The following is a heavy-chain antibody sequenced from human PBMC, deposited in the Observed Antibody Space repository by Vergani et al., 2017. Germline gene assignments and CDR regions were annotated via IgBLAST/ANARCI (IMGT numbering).Heavy chain of an antibody. Sequence: QVQLVESGGGVVQPGRSLRLSCAASGFTFSSYGMHWVRQAPGKGLEWVAVISYDGSNKYYADSVKGRFTISRDNSKNTLYLQMNSLRAEDTAVYYCARARAARPNAFDIWGQGTMVTVSS. CDR3: ARARAARPNAFDI. D-gene: IGHD6-6*01. V-gene: IGHV3-30*03. CDR1: GFTFSSYG. J-gene: IGHJ3*02. CDR2: ISYDGSNK.